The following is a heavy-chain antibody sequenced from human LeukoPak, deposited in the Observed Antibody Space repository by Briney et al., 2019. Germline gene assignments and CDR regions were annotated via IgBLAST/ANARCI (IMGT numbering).Heavy chain of an antibody. Sequence: ASVKVSCKASGYTFTSYDINWVRQATGQGLEWMGWMNPNSGNTGYAQKFRGRVTMTRNTSISTAYMELSRLRSEDTAVYYCARVTYPRGKGGMYNWFDPWGQGTLVTVSS. CDR3: ARVTYPRGKGGMYNWFDP. V-gene: IGHV1-8*01. CDR1: GYTFTSYD. J-gene: IGHJ5*02. CDR2: MNPNSGNT.